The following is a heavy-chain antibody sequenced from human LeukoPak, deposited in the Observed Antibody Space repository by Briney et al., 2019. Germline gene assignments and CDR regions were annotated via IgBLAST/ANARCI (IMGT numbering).Heavy chain of an antibody. CDR1: GFTFSSYG. CDR3: AKDYSGSY. J-gene: IGHJ4*02. Sequence: GGSLRLSCAASGFTFSSYGMHWVRQAPGKGLEWVAVISYDGSNKYYADSVKGRFTISRDNSKNTLYLQMNSLRAEDTAVYYCAKDYSGSYWGQGTLVTVSS. D-gene: IGHD6-13*01. CDR2: ISYDGSNK. V-gene: IGHV3-30*18.